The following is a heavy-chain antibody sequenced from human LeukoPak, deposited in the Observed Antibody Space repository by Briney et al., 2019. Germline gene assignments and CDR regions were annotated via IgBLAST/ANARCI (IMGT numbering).Heavy chain of an antibody. CDR1: GYTFTGYY. Sequence: GASVKVSCKASGYTFTGYYMHWVRQAPGQGLEWMGRINPNSGGTNYAQKFQGRVTMTRDTSIGTAYMGLSRLRSDDTAVYYCARAAPGEWELPPPEPRQFDYWGQGTLVTVSS. J-gene: IGHJ4*02. CDR3: ARAAPGEWELPPPEPRQFDY. CDR2: INPNSGGT. D-gene: IGHD1-26*01. V-gene: IGHV1-2*06.